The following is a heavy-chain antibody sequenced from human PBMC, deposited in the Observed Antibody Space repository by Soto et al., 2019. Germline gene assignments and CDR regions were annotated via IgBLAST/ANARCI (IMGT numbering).Heavy chain of an antibody. CDR3: ARDPAFGALDY. Sequence: EVQLVESGGGLVQPGGSLRLSCAASEFTFSNSWMAWVRQAPGKGLEWVSDTNPYGSTTSYVDSVKGRFTVSRDNAKNSLYLQMNSLRVEDTAVYYCARDPAFGALDYWGLGTLVTASS. V-gene: IGHV3-7*01. D-gene: IGHD3-10*01. CDR2: TNPYGSTT. CDR1: EFTFSNSW. J-gene: IGHJ4*02.